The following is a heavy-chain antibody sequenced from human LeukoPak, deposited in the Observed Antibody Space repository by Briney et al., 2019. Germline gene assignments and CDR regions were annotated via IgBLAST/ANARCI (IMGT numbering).Heavy chain of an antibody. CDR2: IKQDGSEK. CDR1: GVTLSTYW. D-gene: IGHD6-19*01. J-gene: IGHJ4*02. V-gene: IGHV3-7*01. CDR3: AGSGGWLLHY. Sequence: GGSLRLSCAAPGVTLSTYWMSWVRQAPGKGLEWVAIIKQDGSEKYYVDSVKGRFTISRDNAKNSLYLQMNSLRAEDTAVYYCAGSGGWLLHYWGQGALVTVSS.